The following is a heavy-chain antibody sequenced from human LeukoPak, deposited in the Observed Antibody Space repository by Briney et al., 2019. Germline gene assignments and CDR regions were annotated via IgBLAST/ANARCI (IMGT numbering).Heavy chain of an antibody. J-gene: IGHJ4*02. CDR3: AREGITAAADF. Sequence: GGSLRLSCAASGFSFSSFWMSWVRQAPGKGLEWVANIKQDGSEKYYVDSVKGRFTISRDNAKNSLYLQLNSLQAEDTAVYYCAREGITAAADFWGQGTLVTVSS. V-gene: IGHV3-7*01. CDR2: IKQDGSEK. D-gene: IGHD6-13*01. CDR1: GFSFSSFW.